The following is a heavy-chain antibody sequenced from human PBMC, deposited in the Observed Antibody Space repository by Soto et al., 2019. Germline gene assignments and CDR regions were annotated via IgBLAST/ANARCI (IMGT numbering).Heavy chain of an antibody. CDR1: GYTFTSYA. D-gene: IGHD1-26*01. Sequence: QVQLVQSGAEVKKPGASVKVSCKASGYTFTSYAMHWVRHAPGQRLEWMGWINAGNGNTKYSQKFQGRVTITRDPSASTAYIELSSLRSEDTAVYYCARGLGLYYFDYWGQGTLVTVSS. CDR2: INAGNGNT. V-gene: IGHV1-3*01. CDR3: ARGLGLYYFDY. J-gene: IGHJ4*02.